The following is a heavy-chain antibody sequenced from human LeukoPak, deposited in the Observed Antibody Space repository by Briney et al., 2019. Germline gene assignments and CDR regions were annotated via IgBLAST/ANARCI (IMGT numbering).Heavy chain of an antibody. D-gene: IGHD6-19*01. CDR1: GGSIRSYY. CDR3: ARHAAVEGSSGWSPLWWFDP. V-gene: IGHV4-59*08. J-gene: IGHJ5*02. CDR2: MHHSGST. Sequence: SETLSLTCTGSGGSIRSYYWSWLRQPPGKGLEWIGYMHHSGSTKHNPYLKSRVTISVDTSKSQFSLKLSSVTAADTAVYYCARHAAVEGSSGWSPLWWFDPWGQGTLVTVSS.